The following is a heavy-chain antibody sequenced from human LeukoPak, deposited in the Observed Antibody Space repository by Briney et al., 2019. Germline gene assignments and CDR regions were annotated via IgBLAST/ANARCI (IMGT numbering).Heavy chain of an antibody. V-gene: IGHV3-30*02. D-gene: IGHD6-13*01. CDR2: IRYDGSNK. CDR1: GFTFSSYG. Sequence: PGGSLRLSCAASGFTFSSYGMHWVRQAPGKGLEWVAFIRYDGSNKYYADSVKGRFTISRDNSKNTLYLQMNSLRAEDTAVYYCAKGLAADTHFDYWGQGTLVTVSS. J-gene: IGHJ4*02. CDR3: AKGLAADTHFDY.